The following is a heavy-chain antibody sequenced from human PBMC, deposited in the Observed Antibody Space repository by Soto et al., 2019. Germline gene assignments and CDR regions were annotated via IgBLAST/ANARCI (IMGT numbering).Heavy chain of an antibody. D-gene: IGHD3-22*01. J-gene: IGHJ4*02. Sequence: QVRLVESGGGVVQPGRSLRLSCTASGFTLRNYAMHWVRQAPGKGLEWLAVISNDGRRQFYADSMEGRFTISRDAAKNMLFLQMNNLRSEDTAVYFCGREQNSGYYRTADYWGQGTLVTVSS. CDR1: GFTLRNYA. CDR2: ISNDGRRQ. CDR3: GREQNSGYYRTADY. V-gene: IGHV3-30*14.